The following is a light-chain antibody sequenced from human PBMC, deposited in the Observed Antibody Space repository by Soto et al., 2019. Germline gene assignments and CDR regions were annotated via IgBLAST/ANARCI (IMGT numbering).Light chain of an antibody. CDR1: QSLSGW. J-gene: IGKJ1*01. CDR2: DAS. CDR3: QQYNSYPWT. Sequence: DIQMTQSPATLSASVGDRVTITCRASQSLSGWLAWYQQKPGKAPKLLIYDASSLGSGVPSRFSGSGSGTEFALTISSLQPDDFATYYGQQYNSYPWTFGQGTKVEIK. V-gene: IGKV1-5*01.